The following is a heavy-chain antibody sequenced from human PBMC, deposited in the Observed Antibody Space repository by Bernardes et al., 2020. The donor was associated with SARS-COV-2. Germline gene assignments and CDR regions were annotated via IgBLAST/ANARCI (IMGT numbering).Heavy chain of an antibody. CDR3: ARAGTDYYDTGAYYKSLDD. CDR1: GDAFSTYA. V-gene: IGHV1-69*13. CDR2: TIPILRTA. D-gene: IGHD3-10*01. J-gene: IGHJ4*02. Sequence: SVKVSCKASGDAFSTYAFSWVRQAPGQGLEWMGGTIPILRTADYTQKFQGRVIITADESTSTVYMELSSLRSEDTAVYYCARAGTDYYDTGAYYKSLDDWGLGTLVTVSS.